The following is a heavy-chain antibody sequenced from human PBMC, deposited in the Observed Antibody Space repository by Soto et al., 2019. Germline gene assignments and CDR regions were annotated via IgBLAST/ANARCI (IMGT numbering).Heavy chain of an antibody. V-gene: IGHV3-11*01. CDR1: GFTFSDYY. J-gene: IGHJ4*02. Sequence: GGSLRLSCAASGFTFSDYYMSWSRQAPGKGLEWVSYISSSGSTIYYADSVKGRFTISRDNAKNSLYLQMNSLRAEDTAVYYCARDLDWNPHDYWGQGTLVTVSS. CDR2: ISSSGSTI. D-gene: IGHD1-1*01. CDR3: ARDLDWNPHDY.